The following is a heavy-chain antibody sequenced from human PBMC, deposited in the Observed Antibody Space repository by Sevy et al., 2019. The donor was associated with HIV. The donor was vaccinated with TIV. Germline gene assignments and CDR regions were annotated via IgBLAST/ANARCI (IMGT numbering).Heavy chain of an antibody. CDR2: IIPIFGTA. D-gene: IGHD2-15*01. CDR1: GGTFSSYA. V-gene: IGHV1-69*06. CDR3: ARVAARYYYYYMDV. Sequence: SVKVSYKASGGTFSSYAISWVRQAPGQGLEWMGGIIPIFGTANYAQKFQGRVTITADKSTSTAYMELSSLRSEDTAVYYCARVAARYYYYYMDVWGKGTTVTVSS. J-gene: IGHJ6*03.